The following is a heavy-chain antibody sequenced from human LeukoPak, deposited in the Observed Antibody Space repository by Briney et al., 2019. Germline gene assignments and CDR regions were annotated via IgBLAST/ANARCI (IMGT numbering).Heavy chain of an antibody. Sequence: ASVKVSCKSSGYTFTSYGISWVRQVPGQGLEWMGWISAYNGNTNYAQKLQGRVTMTTDTSTSTAYMELRSLRSDDTAVYYCARASYYYDSSGYYPVGYWGQGTLVTVSS. CDR1: GYTFTSYG. CDR3: ARASYYYDSSGYYPVGY. J-gene: IGHJ4*02. CDR2: ISAYNGNT. V-gene: IGHV1-18*01. D-gene: IGHD3-22*01.